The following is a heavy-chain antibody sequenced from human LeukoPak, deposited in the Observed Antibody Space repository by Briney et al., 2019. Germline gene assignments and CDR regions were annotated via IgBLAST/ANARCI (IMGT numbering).Heavy chain of an antibody. J-gene: IGHJ4*02. D-gene: IGHD3-10*01. CDR2: INPNSGGT. CDR3: ARDRGDSTFDY. CDR1: GYTFTGDY. V-gene: IGHV1-2*02. Sequence: ASVKVSRKASGYTFTGDYMHWVRQVPGQGLEWMGWINPNSGGTRYAQKFQGRVAMTRDTSINTVYMELRRLRSDDTAVYYCARDRGDSTFDYWGQGTLITVSS.